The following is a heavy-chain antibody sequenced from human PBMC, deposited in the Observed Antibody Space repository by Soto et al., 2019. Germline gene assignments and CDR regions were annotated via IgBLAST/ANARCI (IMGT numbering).Heavy chain of an antibody. CDR1: GYIFTTYG. V-gene: IGHV1-18*01. CDR3: ARGRYGDY. D-gene: IGHD1-1*01. CDR2: ISAHNGNT. J-gene: IGHJ4*02. Sequence: QVHLVQSGAEVKKPGASVKVSCKGSGYIFTTYGITWVRQAPGQGLEWMGWISAHNGNTNYAQKIQGRVTVTRDTSTSTAYMELRNLRSDDTAVYYCARGRYGDYWGQGALVNVSS.